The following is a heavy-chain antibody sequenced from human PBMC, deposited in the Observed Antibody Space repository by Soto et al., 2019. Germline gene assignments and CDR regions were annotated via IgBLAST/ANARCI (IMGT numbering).Heavy chain of an antibody. CDR1: GYTFTSYG. CDR2: ISAYNGNT. D-gene: IGHD1-26*01. Sequence: QVQLVQSGAEVKKPGASVKVSCKASGYTFTSYGISWVRQAPGQGLEWMGGISAYNGNTNYAQKLQGRVTMTTDTSTSTASMELSSLRSDDTAVYYCARDERVVELLLGRDVWGQGTTVTVSS. CDR3: ARDERVVELLLGRDV. J-gene: IGHJ6*02. V-gene: IGHV1-18*01.